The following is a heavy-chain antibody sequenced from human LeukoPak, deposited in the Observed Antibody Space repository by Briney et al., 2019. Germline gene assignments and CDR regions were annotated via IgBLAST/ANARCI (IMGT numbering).Heavy chain of an antibody. CDR1: GGSISSSSYC. Sequence: SETLSLTCTVSGGSISSSSYCWGWIRQPPGKGLEWIGSIYYSGSTYYNPSLKSRVTISVDTSKNQFSLKLSSVTAADTAVYYCARTIAAAGPFDYWGQGTLVTVSS. CDR3: ARTIAAAGPFDY. D-gene: IGHD6-13*01. V-gene: IGHV4-39*01. J-gene: IGHJ4*02. CDR2: IYYSGST.